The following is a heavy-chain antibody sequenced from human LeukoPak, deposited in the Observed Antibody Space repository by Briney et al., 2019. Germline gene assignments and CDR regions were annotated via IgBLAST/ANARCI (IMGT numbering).Heavy chain of an antibody. J-gene: IGHJ4*02. D-gene: IGHD2-2*01. CDR1: GFTFSSYG. Sequence: GGSLRLSCAASGFTFSSYGMHWVRQAPGKGLEWVAFIRYDGSNKYYADSVKGRFTVSRDDSKNTIYLQMNRLRGDDTAFYYCARDFCSTTSCLDYWGQGTLVTVSS. CDR3: ARDFCSTTSCLDY. V-gene: IGHV3-30*02. CDR2: IRYDGSNK.